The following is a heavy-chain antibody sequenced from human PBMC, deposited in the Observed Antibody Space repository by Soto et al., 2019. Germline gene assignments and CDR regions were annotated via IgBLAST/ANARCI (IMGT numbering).Heavy chain of an antibody. V-gene: IGHV4-31*02. D-gene: IGHD1-7*01. CDR2: IYYSGST. Sequence: TLSLPCTVSGGSLSSGCYYWSWIRQHPGKGLEWIGYIYYSGSTYYNPSLKSRVTISVDTSKNQFSLKLSSVTAADTAVYYCARTGLPGTSIWFDPWGQGTLVTVSS. J-gene: IGHJ5*02. CDR3: ARTGLPGTSIWFDP. CDR1: GGSLSSGCYY.